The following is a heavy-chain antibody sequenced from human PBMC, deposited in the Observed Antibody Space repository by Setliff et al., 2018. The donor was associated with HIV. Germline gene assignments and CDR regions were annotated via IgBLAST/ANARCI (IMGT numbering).Heavy chain of an antibody. Sequence: HPGGSLRLSCATSGFTFSSYWMHWVRQAPGKGLQWIARINSDGRSTDYAESVKGRFTISKDTARNTLYLQMNTVTAEDTAVYYCTTPRTSGSSGWYFDYWGHGTLVTVSS. D-gene: IGHD3-10*01. V-gene: IGHV3-74*01. CDR1: GFTFSSYW. J-gene: IGHJ4*01. CDR2: INSDGRST. CDR3: TTPRTSGSSGWYFDY.